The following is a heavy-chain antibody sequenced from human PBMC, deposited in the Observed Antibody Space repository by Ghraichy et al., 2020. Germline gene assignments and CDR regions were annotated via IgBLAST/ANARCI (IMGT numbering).Heavy chain of an antibody. D-gene: IGHD3-3*01. CDR1: GSSFSDIG. CDR2: INNVATNT. Sequence: GGSLRLSCVASGSSFSDIGMAWVRQAPGKGLEWVSTINNVATNTHYADSVKGRFTISRDNSKSTLYLQMNSLRSEDTAVYYCAKDPSDFGMLLGIDPWGQGTLVTVSS. CDR3: AKDPSDFGMLLGIDP. V-gene: IGHV3-23*05. J-gene: IGHJ5*02.